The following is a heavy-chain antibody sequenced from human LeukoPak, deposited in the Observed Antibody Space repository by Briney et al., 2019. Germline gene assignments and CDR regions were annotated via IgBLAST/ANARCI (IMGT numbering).Heavy chain of an antibody. CDR1: GGSFSGYY. D-gene: IGHD2-2*02. J-gene: IGHJ5*02. V-gene: IGHV4-34*01. CDR2: INHSGST. CDR3: ARAGDIVVVPAAIYPENWFDP. Sequence: SETLSLTCAVYGGSFSGYYWSWIRQPPGKGLEWIGEINHSGSTNYNPSLKSRVTISVDTSKNQFSLKLSSVTAADTAVYYCARAGDIVVVPAAIYPENWFDPWGQGTLVTVSS.